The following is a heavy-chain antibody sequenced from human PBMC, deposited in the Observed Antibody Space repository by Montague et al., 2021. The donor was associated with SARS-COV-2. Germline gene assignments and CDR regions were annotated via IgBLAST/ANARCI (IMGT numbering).Heavy chain of an antibody. CDR2: IHYSGST. D-gene: IGHD3-10*01. V-gene: IGHV4-59*01. Sequence: SETLSLTCSVSGGSIGSYYWSWLRQPPGKGLEWIGHIHYSGSTTYSPSFKSRVTISIDTPQNQFSLKLSSVTAADTAVYYCARSLDPSGTYYLPYWGQGTLVTVSS. CDR1: GGSIGSYY. CDR3: ARSLDPSGTYYLPY. J-gene: IGHJ4*02.